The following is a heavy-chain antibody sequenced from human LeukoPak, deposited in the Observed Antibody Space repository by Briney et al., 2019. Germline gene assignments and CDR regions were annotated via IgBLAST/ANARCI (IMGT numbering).Heavy chain of an antibody. CDR1: VFIVSSNY. Sequence: GGYLSLSCAASVFIVSSNYVSWVRQAPGKGLEWVSVIYSGGSTYYPDSMKGRFTISRDNYKKTLYLQMNSLRAGDTATYYCASRVVRGSYYTWGAFDIWGQGTLVTVSS. J-gene: IGHJ3*02. D-gene: IGHD3-10*01. CDR3: ASRVVRGSYYTWGAFDI. V-gene: IGHV3-66*02. CDR2: IYSGGST.